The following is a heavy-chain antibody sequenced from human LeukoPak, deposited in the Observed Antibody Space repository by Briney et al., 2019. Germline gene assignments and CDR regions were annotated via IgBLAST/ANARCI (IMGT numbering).Heavy chain of an antibody. CDR1: GFTFSRYA. D-gene: IGHD1-26*01. Sequence: GGSLTLSCSASGFTFSRYALHWVRQAPGKGLEWVSYISGSSVSIYYADSVKGRFTISRDNAKNSLYLQMNSLRDEDTAVYYCARSGSGSFPFDYTGQGTLVSVSS. CDR2: ISGSSVSI. J-gene: IGHJ4*02. V-gene: IGHV3-48*02. CDR3: ARSGSGSFPFDY.